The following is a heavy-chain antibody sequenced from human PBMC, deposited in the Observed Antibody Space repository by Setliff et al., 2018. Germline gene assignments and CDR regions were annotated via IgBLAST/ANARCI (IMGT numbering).Heavy chain of an antibody. CDR3: ARRDGRSGYLGFDL. J-gene: IGHJ4*01. D-gene: IGHD3-22*01. V-gene: IGHV1-2*06. Sequence: ASVKVSCKASGGTFSSYAISWVRQAPGQGLEWMGRINPNSGGTNYAQKFQGRVTMTRDTPISTVYMELSLLTSDDTAVYFCARRDGRSGYLGFDLWGHGSLVTSPQ. CDR1: GGTFSSYA. CDR2: INPNSGGT.